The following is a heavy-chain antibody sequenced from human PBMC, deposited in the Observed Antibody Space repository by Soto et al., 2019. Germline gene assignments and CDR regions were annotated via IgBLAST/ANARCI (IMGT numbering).Heavy chain of an antibody. D-gene: IGHD5-12*01. CDR3: AKAPRGWLQSYFDY. Sequence: QVQLVESGGGVVQPGRSLRLSCAASGFTFSSYGMHWVRQAPGKGLEWVAVISYDGSNKYYADSVKGRFTISRDKSKNTLYLQMNSLRAEDTAVYYCAKAPRGWLQSYFDYWGQGTLVTVSS. V-gene: IGHV3-30*18. CDR1: GFTFSSYG. CDR2: ISYDGSNK. J-gene: IGHJ4*02.